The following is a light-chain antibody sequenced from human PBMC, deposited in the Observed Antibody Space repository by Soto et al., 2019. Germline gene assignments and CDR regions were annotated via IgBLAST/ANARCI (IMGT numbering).Light chain of an antibody. Sequence: EIVLTQSPGTLSFSPGERATLSCRASQSGNSRDLAWYRQKPGQATRLLIYGASNRATGIPDRFSGSGSGTDFTLTISRLEPEDLAVYYFLRYGDSPPAYTFGQGTKLEMK. J-gene: IGKJ2*01. CDR3: LRYGDSPPAYT. V-gene: IGKV3-20*01. CDR1: QSGNSRD. CDR2: GAS.